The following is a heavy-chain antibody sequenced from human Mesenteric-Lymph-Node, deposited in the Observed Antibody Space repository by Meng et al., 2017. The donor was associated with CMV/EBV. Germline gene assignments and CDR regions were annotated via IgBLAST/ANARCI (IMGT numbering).Heavy chain of an antibody. Sequence: GESLKISCAASGFTFSAYGMNWVRQAPGKGLQWVANIKQDGSEKYYVDSVKGRFTISRDNAKNSLYLQMNSLRAEDTAVYYCARDSTLYYTYGMDVWGQGTTVTVSS. CDR1: GFTFSAYG. V-gene: IGHV3-7*01. J-gene: IGHJ6*02. CDR2: IKQDGSEK. D-gene: IGHD3-10*01. CDR3: ARDSTLYYTYGMDV.